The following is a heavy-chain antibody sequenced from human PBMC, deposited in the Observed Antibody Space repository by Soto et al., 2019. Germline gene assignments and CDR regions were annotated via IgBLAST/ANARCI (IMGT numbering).Heavy chain of an antibody. J-gene: IGHJ6*02. CDR1: GFTFSSYA. Sequence: GGSLRLSCAASGFTFSSYAMHWVRQAPGNGLEWVAVISYDGSNKYYADSVKGRFTISRDNSKNKLYLQMNSLRAEDTAVYYCARDQRSPHYYGMDVWGQGTRVTVSS. CDR2: ISYDGSNK. V-gene: IGHV3-30-3*01. CDR3: ARDQRSPHYYGMDV.